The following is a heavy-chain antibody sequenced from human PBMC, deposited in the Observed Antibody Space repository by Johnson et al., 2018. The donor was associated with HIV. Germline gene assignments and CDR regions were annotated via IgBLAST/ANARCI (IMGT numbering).Heavy chain of an antibody. CDR2: ISYDGSNK. J-gene: IGHJ3*01. D-gene: IGHD5-18*01. CDR3: ARLPSGYSRDGFNV. Sequence: QMLLVESGGGLVQPGGSLRLSCAASGFTFSSYAMHWVRQAPGKGLEWVAVISYDGSNKYYADSVKGRFTISRDNSKNTLYLQMNRLRAEDTAVYYCARLPSGYSRDGFNVWGQGTMVTLSS. CDR1: GFTFSSYA. V-gene: IGHV3-30-3*01.